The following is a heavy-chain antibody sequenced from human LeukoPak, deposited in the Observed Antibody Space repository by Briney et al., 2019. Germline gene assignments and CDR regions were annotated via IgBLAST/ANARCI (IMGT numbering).Heavy chain of an antibody. J-gene: IGHJ3*02. Sequence: PSETLSLTCTVSGGSISSYYWSWIRQPAGKGLKWIGRIYTSGSTNYNPSLKSRVTMSVDTSKNQFSLKLSSVTAADTAVYYCARDLDYGDYEYAFDIWGQGTMVTVSS. CDR3: ARDLDYGDYEYAFDI. V-gene: IGHV4-4*07. D-gene: IGHD4-17*01. CDR2: IYTSGST. CDR1: GGSISSYY.